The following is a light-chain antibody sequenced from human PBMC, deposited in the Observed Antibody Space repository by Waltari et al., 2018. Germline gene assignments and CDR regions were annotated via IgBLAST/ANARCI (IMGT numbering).Light chain of an antibody. CDR2: DDG. CDR3: QVWDSGSDHYV. CDR1: HIGSKN. J-gene: IGLJ1*01. V-gene: IGLV3-21*02. Sequence: SYVLTQPPSVSVAPGQTARISCDGNHIGSKNVPWYQQKPGQAPVLVVYDDGDRPSGIPERFSGSNSGNTATLTISRVDAGDEADYYCQVWDSGSDHYVFGTVTKVTVL.